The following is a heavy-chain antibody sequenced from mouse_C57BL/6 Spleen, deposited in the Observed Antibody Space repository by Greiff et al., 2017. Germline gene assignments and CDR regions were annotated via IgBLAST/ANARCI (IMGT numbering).Heavy chain of an antibody. CDR1: GYTFTSYW. D-gene: IGHD1-1*01. CDR3: AKGGFYYYGSSPDY. V-gene: IGHV1-69*01. Sequence: VQLQQPGAELVMPGASVKLSCKASGYTFTSYWMHWVKQRPGQGLEWIGEIDPSDSYTNYNQKFKGKSTLTVDKSSSTAYMQLSSLTSEDSAVYDCAKGGFYYYGSSPDYWGQGTTLTVSS. J-gene: IGHJ2*01. CDR2: IDPSDSYT.